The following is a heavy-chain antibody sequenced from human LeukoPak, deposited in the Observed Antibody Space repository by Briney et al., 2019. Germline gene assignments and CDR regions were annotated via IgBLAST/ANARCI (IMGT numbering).Heavy chain of an antibody. D-gene: IGHD2-15*01. V-gene: IGHV3-23*01. Sequence: GGSLRLSCAASGFSFSSYAMSWVRQAPGRGLEWVSAICGSGTNTYYADSVKGRFTISRDNSKNTLDLQMNSLRAEDTAVYYCAKAGGGNCFPSLDFWGQGTLVTVSS. CDR2: ICGSGTNT. J-gene: IGHJ4*02. CDR3: AKAGGGNCFPSLDF. CDR1: GFSFSSYA.